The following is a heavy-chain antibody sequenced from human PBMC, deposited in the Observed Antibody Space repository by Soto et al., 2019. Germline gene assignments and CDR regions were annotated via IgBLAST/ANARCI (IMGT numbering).Heavy chain of an antibody. D-gene: IGHD3-22*01. CDR1: VYTFTSYG. J-gene: IGHJ3*02. V-gene: IGHV1-18*01. Sequence: SVKVSCKASVYTFTSYGISWVRQAPGQGLEWMGWISAYNGNTNYAQKLQGRVTMTTDTSTSTAYMELRSLRSDDTAVYYCARGAYDSSGYYPDLDAFDIWGQGTTVTVSS. CDR3: ARGAYDSSGYYPDLDAFDI. CDR2: ISAYNGNT.